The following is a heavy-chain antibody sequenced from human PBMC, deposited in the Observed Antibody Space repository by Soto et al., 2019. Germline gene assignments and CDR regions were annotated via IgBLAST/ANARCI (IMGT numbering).Heavy chain of an antibody. V-gene: IGHV3-30-3*01. J-gene: IGHJ6*02. D-gene: IGHD6-13*01. CDR1: GFTFSSYA. Sequence: PGGSLRLSCAASGFTFSSYAMHWVRQAPGKGLEWVAVISYDGSNKYYADSVKGRFTISRDNSKNTLYLQMNSLRAEDTAVYYCASDIAAAGSYYYYYGMDVWGQGTTVTVAS. CDR3: ASDIAAAGSYYYYYGMDV. CDR2: ISYDGSNK.